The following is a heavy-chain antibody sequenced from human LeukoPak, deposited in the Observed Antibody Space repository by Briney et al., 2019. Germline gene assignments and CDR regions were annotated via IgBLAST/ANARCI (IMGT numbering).Heavy chain of an antibody. CDR3: AKDWAPDIVVVPAAIGYYFDY. Sequence: GGSLRLSCSASGFTFSSYWVTWVRQAPGKGLEWVANVKQDGSEKNYVDSVKGRFTISRDNAKNSLYLQMNSLRADDTAVYYCAKDWAPDIVVVPAAIGYYFDYWGQGTLVTVSS. CDR1: GFTFSSYW. D-gene: IGHD2-2*02. V-gene: IGHV3-7*01. CDR2: VKQDGSEK. J-gene: IGHJ4*02.